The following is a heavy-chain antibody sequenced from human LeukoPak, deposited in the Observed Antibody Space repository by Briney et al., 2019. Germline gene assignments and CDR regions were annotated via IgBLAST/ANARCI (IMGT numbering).Heavy chain of an antibody. J-gene: IGHJ3*02. Sequence: PSETLSLTCTVSGGTISSSSHYWVWIRLPPGMGLEWIGSINYSGNTYYKSSLKSRPTISIDTSKSQFSLNLSSVTAADTAVYDCARLDTRAANAFDIWGQGTKVTVSS. D-gene: IGHD2-2*01. CDR1: GGTISSSSHY. CDR2: INYSGNT. CDR3: ARLDTRAANAFDI. V-gene: IGHV4-39*01.